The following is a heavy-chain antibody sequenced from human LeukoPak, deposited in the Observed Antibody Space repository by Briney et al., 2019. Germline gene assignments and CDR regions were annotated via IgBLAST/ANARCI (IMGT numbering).Heavy chain of an antibody. V-gene: IGHV1-3*03. CDR2: IATGNGNT. J-gene: IGHJ4*02. CDR1: ASTFSTYA. CDR3: AREKYHRIGRFDRAYLDD. Sequence: HGASVKVSCKASASTFSTYAIHWVRRAPGQGFEWMGWIATGNGNTRYSQRFQDRVTISRDISASTVYMEVRGLRSEDMALYFCAREKYHRIGRFDRAYLDDWGQGTLVTVSS. D-gene: IGHD3-16*01.